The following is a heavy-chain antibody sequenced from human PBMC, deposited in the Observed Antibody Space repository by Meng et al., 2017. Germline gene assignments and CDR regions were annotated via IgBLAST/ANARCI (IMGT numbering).Heavy chain of an antibody. D-gene: IGHD6-19*01. CDR1: GGSFSGYY. J-gene: IGHJ2*01. CDR3: AREIAVAAHYYWYFDL. V-gene: IGHV4-34*02. CDR2: INRSGST. Sequence: HVHLQQWGAGLLKPMATLSLTFAVYGGSFSGYYWSWIRQPPGKGLEWIGEINRSGSTNYNPSLKSRVTISVDTSKNQFSLKLNSVTAADTAVYYCAREIAVAAHYYWYFDLWGRGTLVTVSS.